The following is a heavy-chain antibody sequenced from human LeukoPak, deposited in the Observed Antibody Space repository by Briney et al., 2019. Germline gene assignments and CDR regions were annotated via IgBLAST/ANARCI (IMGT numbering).Heavy chain of an antibody. CDR1: GGSISSGGYS. V-gene: IGHV4-30-2*01. D-gene: IGHD3-22*01. Sequence: SETLSLTCAVSGGSISSGGYSWSWIRQPPGKGLEWIGYIYHSGSTYYNPSLKSRVTISVDRSKNQFSLKLSSVTAADTAVYCCARVGSSGYALYFDYWGQGTLVTVSS. CDR2: IYHSGST. CDR3: ARVGSSGYALYFDY. J-gene: IGHJ4*02.